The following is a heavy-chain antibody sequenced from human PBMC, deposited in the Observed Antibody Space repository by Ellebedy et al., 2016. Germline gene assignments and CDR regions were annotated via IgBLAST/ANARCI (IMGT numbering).Heavy chain of an antibody. CDR3: AKFVEMATMNWFDP. CDR2: ISGSGGST. Sequence: GESLKISCAASGFTFSSYAMSWVRQAPGKGLEWVSAISGSGGSTYYADSVKGRFTIPRDNSKNTLYLQMNSLRAEDTAVYYCAKFVEMATMNWFDPWGQGTLVTVSS. CDR1: GFTFSSYA. V-gene: IGHV3-23*01. J-gene: IGHJ5*02. D-gene: IGHD5-24*01.